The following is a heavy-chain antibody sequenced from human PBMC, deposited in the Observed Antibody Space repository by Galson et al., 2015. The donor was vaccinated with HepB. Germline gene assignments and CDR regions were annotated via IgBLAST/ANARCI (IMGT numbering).Heavy chain of an antibody. CDR3: AREQQLLREGFDF. D-gene: IGHD6-19*01. V-gene: IGHV6-1*01. CDR2: TYYRSKWYS. Sequence: CAISGDSVSTYSVAWNWIRQSPSRGLEWLGRTYYRSKWYSEYAVSLKSRIAINPDTSKNQFSLQLNSVTPEDTAMYYCAREQQLLREGFDFWGQGTPVTVSS. J-gene: IGHJ4*02. CDR1: GDSVSTYSVA.